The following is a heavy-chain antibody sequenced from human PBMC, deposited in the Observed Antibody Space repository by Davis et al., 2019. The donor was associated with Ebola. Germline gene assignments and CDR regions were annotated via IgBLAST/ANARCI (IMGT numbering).Heavy chain of an antibody. J-gene: IGHJ4*02. CDR1: GFTFSSYA. CDR3: AKALGSYYVGGFDY. CDR2: ISYDGSNK. V-gene: IGHV3-30-3*01. Sequence: GESLKISCAASGFTFSSYAMHWVRQAPGKGLEWVAVISYDGSNKYYADSVKGRFTISRDNSKNTLYLQMNSLRAEDTAVYYCAKALGSYYVGGFDYWGQGTLVTVSS. D-gene: IGHD1-26*01.